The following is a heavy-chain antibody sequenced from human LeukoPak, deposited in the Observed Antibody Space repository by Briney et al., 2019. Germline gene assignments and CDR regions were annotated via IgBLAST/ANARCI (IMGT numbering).Heavy chain of an antibody. Sequence: GGSLRLSCAASGFTFSNYGMHWVRQAPGKGLEWVAFIRYDGSNKYYADSVKGRFTISRDNSKNTLYLQMNSLRAEDTAVYYCAKVERGYSSGWRTYYYYYMDVWGKGTTVTISS. J-gene: IGHJ6*03. V-gene: IGHV3-30*02. CDR3: AKVERGYSSGWRTYYYYYMDV. CDR2: IRYDGSNK. CDR1: GFTFSNYG. D-gene: IGHD6-25*01.